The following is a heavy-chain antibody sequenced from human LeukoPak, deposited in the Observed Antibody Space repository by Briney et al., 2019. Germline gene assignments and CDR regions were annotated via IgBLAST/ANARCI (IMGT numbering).Heavy chain of an antibody. J-gene: IGHJ6*02. CDR1: GYTFTSYY. CDR3: ARHTTVTSGMDV. Sequence: ASVKVSCKASGYTFTSYYMHWVRQAPGQRLEWMGWINAGNGNTKYSQKFQGRVTITRDTSASTAYMELSSLRSEDTAVYYCARHTTVTSGMDVWGQGTTVTVSS. D-gene: IGHD4-17*01. CDR2: INAGNGNT. V-gene: IGHV1-3*01.